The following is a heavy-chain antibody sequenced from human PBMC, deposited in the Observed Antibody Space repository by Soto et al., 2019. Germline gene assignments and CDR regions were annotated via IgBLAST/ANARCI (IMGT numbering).Heavy chain of an antibody. J-gene: IGHJ4*02. CDR2: IYYSGST. Sequence: SETLSLTCTVSGGSISSSSYYWGWIRQPPGKGLEWIGSIYYSGSTYYNPSLKSRVTISVDTSKNQFSLKLSSVTAADTAVYYCARETHRPEFCFDYWGQGTLVTVSS. CDR3: ARETHRPEFCFDY. CDR1: GGSISSSSYY. V-gene: IGHV4-39*02.